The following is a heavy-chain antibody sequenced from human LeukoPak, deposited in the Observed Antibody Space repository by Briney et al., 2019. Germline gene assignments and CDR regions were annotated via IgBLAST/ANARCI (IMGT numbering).Heavy chain of an antibody. CDR2: IASETYGGTA. J-gene: IGHJ4*02. V-gene: IGHV3-49*04. CDR1: GFTFSSYK. Sequence: PGGSLRLSCAASGFTFSSYKMNWVRQAPGKGLEWVGFIASETYGGTAEYAASVKGRFTISRDDSKSIAYLQMNSLKTEDTAVYYCTRDQTPYYWGQGTLVTVSS. CDR3: TRDQTPYY.